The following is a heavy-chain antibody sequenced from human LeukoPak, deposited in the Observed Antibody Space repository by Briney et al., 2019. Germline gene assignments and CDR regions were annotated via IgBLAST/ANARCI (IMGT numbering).Heavy chain of an antibody. V-gene: IGHV1-69*04. CDR1: GDTFSSYA. D-gene: IGHD6-6*01. Sequence: EASVKVSCKASGDTFSSYALNWVRQAPGQGLEWMGRIIPILGIANYAQNFQGRVTITADTSTTTAYMELSSLRSEDTAVYYCAGGRPIFDIWGQGTMVTVSS. CDR2: IIPILGIA. CDR3: AGGRPIFDI. J-gene: IGHJ3*02.